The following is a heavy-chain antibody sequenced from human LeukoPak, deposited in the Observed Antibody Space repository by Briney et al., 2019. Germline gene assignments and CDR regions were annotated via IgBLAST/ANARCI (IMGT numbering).Heavy chain of an antibody. CDR2: ISSSSSYI. J-gene: IGHJ4*02. V-gene: IGHV3-21*01. CDR3: ARDLDYYDSSGYYGY. D-gene: IGHD3-22*01. Sequence: GGSLRLSCAASGFTFSSYSMNWVRQAPGKGLEWVSSISSSSSYIYYADSVKGRFTISRDNAKNSLYLQMNSLRAEGTAVYYCARDLDYYDSSGYYGYWGQGTLVTVSS. CDR1: GFTFSSYS.